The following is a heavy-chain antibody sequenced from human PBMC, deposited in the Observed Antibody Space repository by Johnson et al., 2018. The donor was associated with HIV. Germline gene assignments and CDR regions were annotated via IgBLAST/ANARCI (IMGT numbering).Heavy chain of an antibody. J-gene: IGHJ3*02. CDR3: AKDQGGSYPYDAFDI. CDR2: ISYSGSNK. D-gene: IGHD1-26*01. Sequence: QVQLVESGGGVVQPGRSLRLSCEVSGFNFRSYVKVRQAPDKGLEWVAVISYSGSNKYYADSVKGRFTIPRDNSKNPLYLQMNSLRVEDTAVYYCAKDQGGSYPYDAFDIWGQGTMVTVSS. CDR1: GFNFRSYV. V-gene: IGHV3-30*18.